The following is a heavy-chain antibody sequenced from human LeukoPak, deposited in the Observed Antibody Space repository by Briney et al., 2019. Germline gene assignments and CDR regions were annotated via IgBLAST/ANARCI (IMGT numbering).Heavy chain of an antibody. CDR1: GFTFSSYW. J-gene: IGHJ1*01. CDR2: IKSDGST. CDR3: ARAPSEIGGYYPEYFRH. V-gene: IGHV3-74*01. Sequence: GGSLRLSCAASGFTFSSYWMHWVRQAPGKGLVWVSRIKSDGSTRYADSVKGRFTISRDNAKNTVSLQMNSLRAEDTGEYYCARAPSEIGGYYPEYFRHWGQGTLVTVSP. D-gene: IGHD3-22*01.